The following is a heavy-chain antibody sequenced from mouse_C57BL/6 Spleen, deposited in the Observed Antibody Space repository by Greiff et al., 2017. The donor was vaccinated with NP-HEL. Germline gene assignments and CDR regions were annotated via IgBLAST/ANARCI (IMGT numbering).Heavy chain of an antibody. D-gene: IGHD2-4*01. CDR1: GYTFTSYW. J-gene: IGHJ4*01. Sequence: QVQLKQPGAELVRPGSSVKLSCKASGYTFTSYWMHWVKQRPIQGLEWIGNIDPSDSETHYNQKFKDKATLTVDKSSSTAYMQLSSLTSEDSAVYYCAIYDYDGGYYAMDYWGQGTSVTVSS. CDR2: IDPSDSET. CDR3: AIYDYDGGYYAMDY. V-gene: IGHV1-52*01.